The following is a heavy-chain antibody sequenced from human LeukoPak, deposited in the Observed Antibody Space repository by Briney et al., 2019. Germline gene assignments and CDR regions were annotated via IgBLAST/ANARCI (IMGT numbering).Heavy chain of an antibody. CDR3: AKDLRYSSSWYDWFDP. J-gene: IGHJ5*02. V-gene: IGHV3-30*18. CDR2: ISYDGSNK. D-gene: IGHD6-13*01. Sequence: GGSLRLSCAASGFTFSSYWMSWVRQAPGKGLEWVAVISYDGSNKYYADSVKGRFTISRDNSKNTLYLQMNSLRAEDTAVYYCAKDLRYSSSWYDWFDPWGQGTLVTVSS. CDR1: GFTFSSYW.